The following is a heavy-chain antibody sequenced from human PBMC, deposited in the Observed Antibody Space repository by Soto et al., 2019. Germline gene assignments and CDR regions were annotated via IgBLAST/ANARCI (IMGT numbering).Heavy chain of an antibody. CDR2: ISGSGGST. D-gene: IGHD6-19*01. V-gene: IGHV3-23*01. J-gene: IGHJ4*02. CDR1: GFTFSSYA. Sequence: EVQLLESGEGLVQPGGSLRLSCAASGFTFSSYAMSWVRQAPGKGLEWVSAISGSGGSTYYADSVKGRFTISRDNSKNTLYLQMNSLRAEDTAVYYCAKPPIVRWLVRGESDYWGQGTLVTVSS. CDR3: AKPPIVRWLVRGESDY.